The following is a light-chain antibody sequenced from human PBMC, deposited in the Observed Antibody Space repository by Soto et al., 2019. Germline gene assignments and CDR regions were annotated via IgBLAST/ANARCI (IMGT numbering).Light chain of an antibody. J-gene: IGKJ3*01. Sequence: IQLTQSPSSLSASVGDRVTITCRASQGISSYLAWYQQKPGKAPKLLIYAASALQSGVPSRFSGSGSGTDFTLTISILQPEDFATDFCQQLKGSFGPGTKVDI. V-gene: IGKV1-9*01. CDR1: QGISSY. CDR3: QQLKGS. CDR2: AAS.